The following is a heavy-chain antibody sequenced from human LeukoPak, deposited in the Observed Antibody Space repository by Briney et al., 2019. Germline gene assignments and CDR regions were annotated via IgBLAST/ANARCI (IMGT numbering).Heavy chain of an antibody. J-gene: IGHJ4*02. CDR2: IYHSGST. CDR3: AKIIQLWAYFDY. V-gene: IGHV4-4*02. Sequence: PSGTLSLTCAVSGGSINDSNWWSWVRQPPGKGLEWSGEIYHSGSTNYNPSLKSRVTISVDKTKNQFSLKLNSVTAADTAVYYCAKIIQLWAYFDYWGQGTLVAVSS. D-gene: IGHD5-18*01. CDR1: GGSINDSNW.